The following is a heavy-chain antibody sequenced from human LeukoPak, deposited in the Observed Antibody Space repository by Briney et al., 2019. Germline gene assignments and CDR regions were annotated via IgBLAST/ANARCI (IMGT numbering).Heavy chain of an antibody. Sequence: ASVKVSCKASGYTFTSYGISWVRQAPGQGLEWMGWISAYNGNTNYAQKPQGRVTMTTDTSTSTACMELRSLRSDDTAVYYCARERRLLWFGDDYGMDVWGQGTTVTVSS. CDR2: ISAYNGNT. D-gene: IGHD3-10*01. J-gene: IGHJ6*02. CDR3: ARERRLLWFGDDYGMDV. V-gene: IGHV1-18*01. CDR1: GYTFTSYG.